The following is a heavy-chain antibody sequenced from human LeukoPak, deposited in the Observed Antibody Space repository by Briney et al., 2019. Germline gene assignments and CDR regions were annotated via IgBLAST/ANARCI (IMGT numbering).Heavy chain of an antibody. CDR3: ARLGLEVGGPNWFDP. D-gene: IGHD1-1*01. CDR2: IKRDGSQE. Sequence: GGSLRLSCAAPGFSFSSNWMGWVRQAPGKGLEWVAHIKRDGSQEYYLDSVKGRFTISRDNAKNSLYLQMNSLRVEDTAVYYCARLGLEVGGPNWFDPWGQGTLVTVSS. V-gene: IGHV3-7*01. CDR1: GFSFSSNW. J-gene: IGHJ5*02.